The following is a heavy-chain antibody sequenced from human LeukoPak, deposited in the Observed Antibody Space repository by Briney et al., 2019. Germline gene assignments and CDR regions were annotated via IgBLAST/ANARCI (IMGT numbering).Heavy chain of an antibody. D-gene: IGHD1-7*01. CDR3: VCDRGNFDSFDF. Sequence: GESLKISCTGSGYSFTSYWIGWVRQMPGKGLEWMGLIYPGNSDTRYSPSFHGQVTISADTSISTAYLQWSSLKASDTAVYFCVCDRGNFDSFDFWGQGTLVTVSS. CDR1: GYSFTSYW. CDR2: IYPGNSDT. V-gene: IGHV5-51*01. J-gene: IGHJ4*02.